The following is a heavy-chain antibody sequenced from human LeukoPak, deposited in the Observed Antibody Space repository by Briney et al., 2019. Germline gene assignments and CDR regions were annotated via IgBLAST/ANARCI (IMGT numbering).Heavy chain of an antibody. Sequence: GGSLRLSCAASGFTFSSYWMHWVRQAPGKGLVWVSRINSYGSSTSYADSVKGRFTISRDNAKNTLYLQMNSLRAEDTAVYYCARVEWYAMEDAFDIWGQGTMVTVSS. V-gene: IGHV3-74*01. CDR3: ARVEWYAMEDAFDI. CDR1: GFTFSSYW. CDR2: INSYGSST. J-gene: IGHJ3*02. D-gene: IGHD3-3*01.